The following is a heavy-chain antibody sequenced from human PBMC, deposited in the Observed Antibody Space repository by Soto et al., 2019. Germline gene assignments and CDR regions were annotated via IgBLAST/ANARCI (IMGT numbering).Heavy chain of an antibody. J-gene: IGHJ4*02. CDR3: ARGLSSRVTRLDY. D-gene: IGHD3-10*01. CDR2: INHSGST. Sequence: PSETLSLTCAVYGGSFSGYYWSWIRQPPGKGLEWIGEINHSGSTNYNPSLKSRVTISVDTSKNQFSLKLSSVTAADTAVYYCARGLSSRVTRLDYWGQGTLVTVPQ. V-gene: IGHV4-34*01. CDR1: GGSFSGYY.